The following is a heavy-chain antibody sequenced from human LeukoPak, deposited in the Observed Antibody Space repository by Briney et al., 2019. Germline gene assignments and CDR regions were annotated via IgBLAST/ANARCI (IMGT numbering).Heavy chain of an antibody. Sequence: SETLSLTCTVSGGSISSGDYYWSWIHQPPGKGLEWIGYIYYSGSTYYNPSLKSRVTISVDTSKNQFSLKLSSVTAADTAVYYCARFSSSWIFDYWGQGTLVTVSS. CDR1: GGSISSGDYY. V-gene: IGHV4-30-4*01. CDR2: IYYSGST. J-gene: IGHJ4*02. D-gene: IGHD6-13*01. CDR3: ARFSSSWIFDY.